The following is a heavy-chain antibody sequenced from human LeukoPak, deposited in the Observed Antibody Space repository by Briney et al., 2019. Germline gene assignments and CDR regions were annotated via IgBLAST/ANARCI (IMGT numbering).Heavy chain of an antibody. V-gene: IGHV3-23*01. CDR1: GFTFSIYA. CDR2: ISVSGGT. Sequence: GGSLRLSCAASGFTFSIYAMSWVRQAPGKGLEWVSSISVSGGTYYADSVQGRFTISRDNSKNTLYLQMNSLRAEDTAVYYCAKRRTYQEYYFDYWGQGTLVTVSS. J-gene: IGHJ4*02. CDR3: AKRRTYQEYYFDY.